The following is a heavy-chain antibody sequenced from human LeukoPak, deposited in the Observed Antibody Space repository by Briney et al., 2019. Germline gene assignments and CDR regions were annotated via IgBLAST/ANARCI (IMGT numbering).Heavy chain of an antibody. CDR2: ISYDGSNK. V-gene: IGHV3-30*18. CDR1: GFTFSSYG. Sequence: GGSLRLSCAASGFTFSSYGMHWVRQAPGKGLEWVAVISYDGSNKYYADSVKGRFTISRDNSKNTQYLQMNSLGAEDTAVYYCAKVPAHPPYYYMDVWGKGTTVTVSS. CDR3: AKVPAHPPYYYMDV. J-gene: IGHJ6*03.